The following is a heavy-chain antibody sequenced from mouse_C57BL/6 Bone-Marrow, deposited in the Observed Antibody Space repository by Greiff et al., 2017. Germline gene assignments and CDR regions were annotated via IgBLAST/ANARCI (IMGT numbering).Heavy chain of an antibody. CDR1: GFTFSSYA. D-gene: IGHD2-3*01. J-gene: IGHJ2*01. CDR3: AREGGGGWLLLFDY. CDR2: ISDGGSYT. V-gene: IGHV5-4*01. Sequence: EVQVVESGGGLVKPGGSLKLSCAASGFTFSSYAMSWVRQTPEKRLEWVETISDGGSYTYYPDNVKGRFTISRDNAKNNLYLQMSQLKSEDTAMYYCAREGGGGWLLLFDYWGQGTTLTVSS.